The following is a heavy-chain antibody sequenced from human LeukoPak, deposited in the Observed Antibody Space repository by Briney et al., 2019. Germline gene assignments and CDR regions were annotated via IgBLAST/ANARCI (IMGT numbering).Heavy chain of an antibody. CDR1: GYTFTSYD. CDR3: ASSISGIAVAGY. Sequence: ASLKVSCKASGYTFTSYDINWVRQATGQGLEWMGWMNPNSGNTGYAQKFQGRVTMTRNTSISTAYMELSSLRSEDTAVYYCASSISGIAVAGYWGQGTLVTVSS. D-gene: IGHD6-19*01. V-gene: IGHV1-8*01. CDR2: MNPNSGNT. J-gene: IGHJ4*02.